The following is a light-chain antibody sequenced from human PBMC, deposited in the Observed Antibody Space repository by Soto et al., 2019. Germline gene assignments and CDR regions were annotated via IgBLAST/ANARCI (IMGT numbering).Light chain of an antibody. CDR1: QSVGSY. J-gene: IGKJ5*01. CDR2: GAS. V-gene: IGKV3-11*01. Sequence: EIVLTQSPATLSLYQGERATLSCRASQSVGSYLVWYQQKPGQAPRLLIHGASSRATGIPARFSGSGSGTDFTLTISSLEPEDFAVYYCQQRSNWPPLFGQGTRLEIK. CDR3: QQRSNWPPL.